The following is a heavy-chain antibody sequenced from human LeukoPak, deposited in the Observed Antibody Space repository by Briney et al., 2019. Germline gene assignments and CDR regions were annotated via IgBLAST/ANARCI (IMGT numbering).Heavy chain of an antibody. J-gene: IGHJ6*03. CDR2: IYTSGST. Sequence: SSETLSLTCTVSGDSISNFYWSWIRQPAGKGLEWIGRIYTSGSTNYNPSLKSRVTISVDTSKNQFSLKLSSVTAADTAVYYCARTYRRFNYYYMDVWGKGTTVTVSS. CDR1: GDSISNFY. CDR3: ARTYRRFNYYYMDV. V-gene: IGHV4-4*07. D-gene: IGHD3-3*01.